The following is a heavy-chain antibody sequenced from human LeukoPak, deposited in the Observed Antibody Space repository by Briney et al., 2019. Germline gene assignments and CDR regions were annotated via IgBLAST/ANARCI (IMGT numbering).Heavy chain of an antibody. Sequence: SQTLSLTCTVSGGSISSGSYYWGWIRQPPGNGLEWIGSIYYSGSTYYNPSLKSRVTISVDTSKNQFSLKLSSVTAADTAVYYCAREVWYPGAFDIWGQGTMVSVSS. D-gene: IGHD2-15*01. CDR1: GGSISSGSYY. J-gene: IGHJ3*02. V-gene: IGHV4-39*07. CDR3: AREVWYPGAFDI. CDR2: IYYSGST.